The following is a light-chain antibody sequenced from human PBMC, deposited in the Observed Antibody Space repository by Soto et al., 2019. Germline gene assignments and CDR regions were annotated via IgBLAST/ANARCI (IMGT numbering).Light chain of an antibody. CDR1: SSNIGNDY. V-gene: IGLV1-51*02. J-gene: IGLJ3*02. Sequence: QSVLTQPPSVSAAPGQKVTISCSGSSSNIGNDYVSWYQQLPGTAPKLLISANDKRPSGIPDRFSGSKSGTSATLGITGLQTGDEADYYCGTWDSSLSAGVFGGGTQLTVL. CDR2: AND. CDR3: GTWDSSLSAGV.